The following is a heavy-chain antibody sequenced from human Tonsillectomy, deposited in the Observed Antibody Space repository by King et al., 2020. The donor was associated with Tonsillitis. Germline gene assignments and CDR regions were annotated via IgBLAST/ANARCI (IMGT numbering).Heavy chain of an antibody. J-gene: IGHJ6*02. Sequence: VQLQESGPGLVKPSETLSLTCTVSGGSISSYYWSWIRQPPGKGLEWIGYIYYSGSTNYNPSLKSRVTISVDTSKNQFSLNLISVPAADTALYYCARDGGVGYYYGMDVLGQGTTVTVSS. CDR1: GGSISSYY. CDR2: IYYSGST. CDR3: ARDGGVGYYYGMDV. D-gene: IGHD2-8*01. V-gene: IGHV4-59*01.